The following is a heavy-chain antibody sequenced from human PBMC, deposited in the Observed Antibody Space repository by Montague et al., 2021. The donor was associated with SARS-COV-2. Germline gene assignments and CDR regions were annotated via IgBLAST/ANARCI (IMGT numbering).Heavy chain of an antibody. D-gene: IGHD1-26*01. CDR1: GGSIMSSGYY. J-gene: IGHJ4*02. V-gene: IGHV4-39*02. Sequence: SETLSLTCTVSGGSIMSSGYYWSWIRQAPGKGLEWIGRISYSGRTKYTPSLKTRVSMSIDKSKNQFSLSLNSVTAADTSIYYCARDGAGAAPFGYWGQGTLVTVSS. CDR3: ARDGAGAAPFGY. CDR2: ISYSGRT.